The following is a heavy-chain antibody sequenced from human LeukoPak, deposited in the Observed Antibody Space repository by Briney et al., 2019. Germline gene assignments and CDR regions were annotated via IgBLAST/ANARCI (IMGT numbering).Heavy chain of an antibody. CDR3: GYCSSTSWPLYYFDY. V-gene: IGHV3-49*04. CDR1: GFTFSNYA. Sequence: SGGSLRLSCAASGFTFSNYAMNWVRQAPGKGLEWVGFIRSKAYGGTTEYAASVKGRFTISRDDSKSIAYLQMNSLKTEDTAVYYCGYCSSTSWPLYYFDYWGQGTLVTVSS. D-gene: IGHD2-2*01. CDR2: IRSKAYGGTT. J-gene: IGHJ4*02.